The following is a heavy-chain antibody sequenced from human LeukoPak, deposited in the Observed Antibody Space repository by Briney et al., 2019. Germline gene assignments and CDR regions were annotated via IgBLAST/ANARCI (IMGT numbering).Heavy chain of an antibody. CDR3: ARAGMVRGVIITRRLDY. CDR1: GGTFSSYA. V-gene: IGHV1-69*13. Sequence: SVKVSCKASGGTFSSYAISWVRQAPGQGLEWMGGIIPIFGTANYAQKFQGRVTITADESTSTAYMELSSLRSDDTAVYYCARAGMVRGVIITRRLDYWGQGTLVTVSS. CDR2: IIPIFGTA. D-gene: IGHD3-10*01. J-gene: IGHJ4*02.